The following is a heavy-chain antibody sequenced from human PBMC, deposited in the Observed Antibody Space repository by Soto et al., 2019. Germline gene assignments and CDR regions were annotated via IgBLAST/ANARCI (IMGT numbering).Heavy chain of an antibody. J-gene: IGHJ5*02. CDR3: ARMASFGSLNWFDP. Sequence: ASVKVSCKASGYTFTNNDVTWVRQATGQGLEWMGWMNPGSGDTGYAQKFQGRVTMTRSISIATAYMELSSLRSEDTAIYYCARMASFGSLNWFDPWGQGTLVTSPQ. V-gene: IGHV1-8*01. CDR1: GYTFTNND. CDR2: MNPGSGDT. D-gene: IGHD5-18*01.